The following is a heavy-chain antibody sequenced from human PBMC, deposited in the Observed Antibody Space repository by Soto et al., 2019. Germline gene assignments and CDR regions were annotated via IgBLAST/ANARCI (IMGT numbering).Heavy chain of an antibody. D-gene: IGHD3-9*01. CDR2: ISYDGSNK. CDR3: AKDHHTRDDILTGYPLY. CDR1: GFTFSSYG. J-gene: IGHJ4*02. Sequence: GGSLRLSCAASGFTFSSYGMHWVRQAPGKGLEWVAVISYDGSNKYYADSVEGRFTISRDNSKNTLYLQMNSLRAEDTAVYYCAKDHHTRDDILTGYPLYWGQGTLVTVSS. V-gene: IGHV3-30*18.